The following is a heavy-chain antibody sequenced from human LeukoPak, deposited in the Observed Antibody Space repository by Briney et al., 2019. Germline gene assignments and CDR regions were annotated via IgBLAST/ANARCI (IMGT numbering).Heavy chain of an antibody. Sequence: SETLSLTCAVYGGSFSGYYWSWIRQPPGKGLEWIGEINHSGSINYSPSLKRRVIITVNTSKNNFFLKLSSVTAADTAVYYCARATSMVRGVPTDYWGREPWSPSSQ. J-gene: IGHJ4*02. CDR2: INHSGSI. CDR1: GGSFSGYY. D-gene: IGHD3-10*01. V-gene: IGHV4-34*01. CDR3: ARATSMVRGVPTDY.